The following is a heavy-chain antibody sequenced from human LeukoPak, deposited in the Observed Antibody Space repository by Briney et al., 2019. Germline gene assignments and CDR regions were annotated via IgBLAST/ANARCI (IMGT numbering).Heavy chain of an antibody. Sequence: ASVKVSCKASGYTFTSYDINWVRQATGQGLEWMGWMNPNSGNTGYAQKFQGRVTMTRNTSISTAYMELSSLRSEDTAVYYCARGGSGSSWYGFYYYMDVWGKGTTVTVSS. V-gene: IGHV1-8*01. D-gene: IGHD6-13*01. J-gene: IGHJ6*03. CDR3: ARGGSGSSWYGFYYYMDV. CDR2: MNPNSGNT. CDR1: GYTFTSYD.